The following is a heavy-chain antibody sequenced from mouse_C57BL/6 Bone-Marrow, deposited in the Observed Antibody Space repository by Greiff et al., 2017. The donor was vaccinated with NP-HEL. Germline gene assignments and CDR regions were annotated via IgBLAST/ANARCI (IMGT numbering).Heavy chain of an antibody. CDR2: INPSNGGT. D-gene: IGHD3-2*02. CDR1: GYTFTSYW. Sequence: QVQLKQPGTELVKPGASVKLSCKASGYTFTSYWMHWVKQRPGQGLEWIGNINPSNGGTNYNEKFKSKATLTVDKSSSTAYMQLSSLTSEDSAVYYCARSPELRLRFAYWGQGTLVTVSA. CDR3: ARSPELRLRFAY. J-gene: IGHJ3*01. V-gene: IGHV1-53*01.